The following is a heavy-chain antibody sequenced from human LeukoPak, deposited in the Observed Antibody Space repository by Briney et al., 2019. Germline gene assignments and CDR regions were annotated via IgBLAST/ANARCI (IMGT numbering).Heavy chain of an antibody. CDR3: ARVGLEYYDSSGYYYFDY. CDR1: GGSISSGGYY. D-gene: IGHD3-22*01. V-gene: IGHV4-31*11. J-gene: IGHJ4*02. Sequence: PSETLSLTCAVSGGSISSGGYYWSWIRQHPGKGLEWIGYIYYSGSTYYNPSLKSRVTISVDTSKNQFSLKLSSVTAADTAVYYCARVGLEYYDSSGYYYFDYWGQGTLVTVSS. CDR2: IYYSGST.